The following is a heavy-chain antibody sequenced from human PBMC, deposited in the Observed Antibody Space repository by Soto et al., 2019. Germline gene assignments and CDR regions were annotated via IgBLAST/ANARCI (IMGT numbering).Heavy chain of an antibody. CDR1: GFTFGDYA. V-gene: IGHV3-49*04. Sequence: GGSLRLSCTSSGFTFGDYAINWVRQVPGKGLEWLGFIRNDIYDETTEYAASVKGRIIISSDDSKSMAYLQMDSLKTEDTGVYYCTRGRDGYNPYYFLYWGQGALVTVSS. J-gene: IGHJ4*02. D-gene: IGHD5-12*01. CDR2: IRNDIYDETT. CDR3: TRGRDGYNPYYFLY.